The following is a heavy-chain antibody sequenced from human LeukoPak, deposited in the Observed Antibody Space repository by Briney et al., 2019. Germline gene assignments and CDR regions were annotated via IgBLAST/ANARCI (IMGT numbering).Heavy chain of an antibody. CDR2: AYYRSKWYY. V-gene: IGHV6-1*01. CDR3: ARAVGTSGWYTFDY. D-gene: IGHD6-19*01. Sequence: SQTLSLTCAISGDSVSSINGAWNCVRQSPSRGLEWLGRAYYRSKWYYDYALSIQGRITINQDTSKNQFSLHLHSVTPEDTPVYYCARAVGTSGWYTFDYWGQGTLVTVSS. CDR1: GDSVSSINGA. J-gene: IGHJ4*02.